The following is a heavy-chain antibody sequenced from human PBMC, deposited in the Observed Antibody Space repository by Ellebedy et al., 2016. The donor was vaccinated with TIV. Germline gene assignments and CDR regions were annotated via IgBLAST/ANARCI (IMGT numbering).Heavy chain of an antibody. CDR1: GFTFSSYA. Sequence: GESLKISXAASGFTFSSYAMHWVRQAPGKGLEWVAVISYDGSNKYYADSVKGRFTISRDNSKNTLYLQMNSLRAEDTAVYYCAKAGGGYYTFFDYWGQGTLVTVSS. D-gene: IGHD2-2*02. CDR2: ISYDGSNK. V-gene: IGHV3-30-3*01. J-gene: IGHJ4*02. CDR3: AKAGGGYYTFFDY.